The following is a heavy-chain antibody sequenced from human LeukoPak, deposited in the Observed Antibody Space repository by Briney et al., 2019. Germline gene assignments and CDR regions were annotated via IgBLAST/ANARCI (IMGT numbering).Heavy chain of an antibody. J-gene: IGHJ4*02. Sequence: GGSERLSCAASGFTFSDYSMNWLRQAPGKGLEWVSSISSSSSYIYYADSVKGRFTISRDNAKNSLYLQMNSLRAEDTAVYYCARSGYDLQFDYWGQGTLVTVSS. CDR3: ARSGYDLQFDY. CDR2: ISSSSSYI. CDR1: GFTFSDYS. V-gene: IGHV3-21*01. D-gene: IGHD5-12*01.